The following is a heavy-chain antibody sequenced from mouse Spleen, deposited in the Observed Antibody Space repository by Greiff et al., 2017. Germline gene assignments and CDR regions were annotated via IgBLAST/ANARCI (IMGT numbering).Heavy chain of an antibody. Sequence: QVQLKQSGAELVKPGASVKISCKASGYAFSSYWMNWVKQRPGKGLEWIGQIYPGDGDTNYNGKFKGKATLTADKSSSTAYMQLSSLTSEDSAVYFCARGGITRSYWYFDVWGAGTTVTVSS. J-gene: IGHJ1*01. D-gene: IGHD2-4*01. V-gene: IGHV1-80*01. CDR2: IYPGDGDT. CDR1: GYAFSSYW. CDR3: ARGGITRSYWYFDV.